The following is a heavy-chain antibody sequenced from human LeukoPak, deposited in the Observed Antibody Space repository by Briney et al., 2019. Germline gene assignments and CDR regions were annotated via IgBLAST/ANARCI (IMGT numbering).Heavy chain of an antibody. V-gene: IGHV4-39*01. CDR1: GGSISSSNHY. D-gene: IGHD6-19*01. CDR2: GYYSGST. J-gene: IGHJ4*02. CDR3: ARHAISGWYFDY. Sequence: PSETLSLTCTVSGGSISSSNHYWSWIRQPPGKGLEWIGSGYYSGSTYDNPSLKSRVTISVDTSKNQFSLKLSSVTAADTAIYYCARHAISGWYFDYWGQGTLVTVSS.